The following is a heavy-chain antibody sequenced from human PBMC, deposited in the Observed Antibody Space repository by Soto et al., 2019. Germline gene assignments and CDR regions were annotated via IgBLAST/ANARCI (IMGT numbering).Heavy chain of an antibody. D-gene: IGHD6-25*01. CDR2: INHSGST. J-gene: IGHJ4*02. CDR3: GGAFGVAAAGDLDN. CDR1: GGSFSDFY. Sequence: SETLSLTCAVYGGSFSDFYWTWIRQPPGKGLEWIGEINHSGSTNYNPSLKSRVAISVDTSKNQFSLNLTSVTAADTAVYYCGGAFGVAAAGDLDNLGQEALVTVSS. V-gene: IGHV4-34*01.